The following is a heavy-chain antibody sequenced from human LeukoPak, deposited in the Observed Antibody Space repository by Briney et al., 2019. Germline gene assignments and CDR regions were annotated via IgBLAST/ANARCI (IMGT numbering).Heavy chain of an antibody. CDR1: GFTFSSYA. D-gene: IGHD3-22*01. V-gene: IGHV3-30-3*01. J-gene: IGHJ4*02. CDR3: ARDQHSSGYYYLDY. CDR2: ISYDGSNK. Sequence: GGSLRLSCAASGFTFSSYAMHWVRQAPGKGLEWVAVISYDGSNKYYADPVKGRFTISRDNSKNTLYLQMNSLRAEDTAVYYCARDQHSSGYYYLDYWGQGTLVTVSS.